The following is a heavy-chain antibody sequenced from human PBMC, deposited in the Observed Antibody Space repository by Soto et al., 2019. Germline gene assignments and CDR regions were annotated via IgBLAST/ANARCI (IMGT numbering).Heavy chain of an antibody. V-gene: IGHV5-51*01. CDR1: GYTFTKYW. CDR3: ARRDMLTGYVYFDY. Sequence: GESLKISCQASGYTFTKYWVGWVRQMPGKGLEWMGIIYPDDSDTRYSPSFQVHVTISADKSISTAYLQWSSLKASDSATYYCARRDMLTGYVYFDYWGQGTQVTVS. CDR2: IYPDDSDT. D-gene: IGHD3-9*01. J-gene: IGHJ4*02.